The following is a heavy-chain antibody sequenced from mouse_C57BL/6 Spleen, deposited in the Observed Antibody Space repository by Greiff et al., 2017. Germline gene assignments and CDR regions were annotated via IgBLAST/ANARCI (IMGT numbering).Heavy chain of an antibody. CDR3: ARRGYYGSSYWYFDV. Sequence: QVQLQQPGAELVMPGASVKLSCKASGYTFTSYWMHWVKQRPGHGLEWIGEIDPSDSYTNYNQKFKGKSTLTVDKSSSTAYMQLSSLTSEDSAVXNCARRGYYGSSYWYFDVWGTGTTVTVSS. CDR2: IDPSDSYT. CDR1: GYTFTSYW. V-gene: IGHV1-69*01. D-gene: IGHD1-1*01. J-gene: IGHJ1*03.